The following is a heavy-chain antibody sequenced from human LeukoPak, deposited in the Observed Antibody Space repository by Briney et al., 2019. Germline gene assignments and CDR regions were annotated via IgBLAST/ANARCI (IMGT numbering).Heavy chain of an antibody. CDR3: ARDTEWEKNPDYFDC. CDR1: GSTFNRYG. J-gene: IGHJ4*02. CDR2: ISAKNSNT. D-gene: IGHD1-26*01. V-gene: IGHV1-18*01. Sequence: ASVKVSCKASGSTFNRYGISWVRQAPGQGLEWMGWISAKNSNTIYAHKVQGRVTMTTDTSTSTAYMELRSLRSDDTGIYYCARDTEWEKNPDYFDCWGQGTLVTVSS.